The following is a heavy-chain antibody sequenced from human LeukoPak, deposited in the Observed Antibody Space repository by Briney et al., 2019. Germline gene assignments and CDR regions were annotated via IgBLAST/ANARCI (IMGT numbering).Heavy chain of an antibody. CDR2: ISGSGGST. CDR1: GLTFSGYA. CDR3: AKGCSATCYSWFDP. Sequence: PGGSLRLSCAASGLTFSGYAMSWVRQAPGKGLEWVSSISGSGGSTYYADSVKGRFTISGDNSKNTLYLQMSSLRAEDTALYYCAKGCSATCYSWFDPWGQGTLVTVSS. D-gene: IGHD2-2*01. J-gene: IGHJ5*02. V-gene: IGHV3-23*01.